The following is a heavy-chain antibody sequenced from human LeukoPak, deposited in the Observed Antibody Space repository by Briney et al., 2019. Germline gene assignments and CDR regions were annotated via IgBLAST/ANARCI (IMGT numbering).Heavy chain of an antibody. Sequence: SETLSLTCAVSGGSITSGDYYWSWIRQPPGKGLEWIGYFYYSGSTSYCPSLKSRVTISADTSKNQFSLKLNSVTAADTAVYYCANSPMYYDTSGYSFFDGWGQGTLVTVSS. V-gene: IGHV4-30-4*01. CDR2: FYYSGST. J-gene: IGHJ4*02. CDR3: ANSPMYYDTSGYSFFDG. CDR1: GGSITSGDYY. D-gene: IGHD3-22*01.